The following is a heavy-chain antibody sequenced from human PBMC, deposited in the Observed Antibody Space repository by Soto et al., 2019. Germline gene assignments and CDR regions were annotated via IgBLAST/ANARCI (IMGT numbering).Heavy chain of an antibody. V-gene: IGHV3-7*05. CDR1: GFTFSSSW. CDR3: ARAINYYFDF. D-gene: IGHD5-12*01. J-gene: IGHJ4*02. Sequence: GGSLRLSCVASGFTFSSSWMSWVRQAPGKGLEWVANIRPDGSDKYYVGSVKGRFTISRDNAKNSLFLQMNSLTVEDTAVYYCARAINYYFDFWGQGALVTVSS. CDR2: IRPDGSDK.